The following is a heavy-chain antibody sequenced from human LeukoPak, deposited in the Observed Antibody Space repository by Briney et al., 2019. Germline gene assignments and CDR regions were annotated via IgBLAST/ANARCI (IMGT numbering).Heavy chain of an antibody. D-gene: IGHD2-15*01. CDR2: IYYSGST. CDR1: GGSISSYY. Sequence: SETLSLTCTVSGGSISSYYWSWIRQPPGKGLEWIGYIYYSGSTNYNPSLKSRVTISVDTSKNQFSLKLSSVTAADTAVYYCAGVLGYCSGGSCYSFDPWGQGTLVTVSS. J-gene: IGHJ5*02. V-gene: IGHV4-59*01. CDR3: AGVLGYCSGGSCYSFDP.